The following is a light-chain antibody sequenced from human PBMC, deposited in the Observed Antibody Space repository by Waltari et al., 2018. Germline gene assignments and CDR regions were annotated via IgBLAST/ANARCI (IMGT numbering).Light chain of an antibody. Sequence: IQLTQSPSSLSASVGDRVTITCRASQAITNYLNWYQHKSGRAPKLLIYDASNLEAEVPSRFSGSQSGTDFTFTISSLQPEDVGTYYCQRYDNLPMFAFGPGTEVHLK. CDR3: QRYDNLPMFA. CDR1: QAITNY. CDR2: DAS. J-gene: IGKJ3*01. V-gene: IGKV1-33*01.